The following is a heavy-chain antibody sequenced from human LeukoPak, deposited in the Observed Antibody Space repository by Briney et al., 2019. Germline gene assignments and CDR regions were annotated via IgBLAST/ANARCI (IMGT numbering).Heavy chain of an antibody. CDR1: GYTFTGYY. J-gene: IGHJ4*02. V-gene: IGHV1-2*02. Sequence: ASVKVSCKASGYTFTGYYMHWVRQAPGQGLEWMGWINPNSGGTNYAQKFQGRVTMTRDTSISTAYMELGRLRSDDTAVYYCARVAGRGVADHHEWELPPNYWGQGTLVTVSS. CDR3: ARVAGRGVADHHEWELPPNY. D-gene: IGHD1-26*01. CDR2: INPNSGGT.